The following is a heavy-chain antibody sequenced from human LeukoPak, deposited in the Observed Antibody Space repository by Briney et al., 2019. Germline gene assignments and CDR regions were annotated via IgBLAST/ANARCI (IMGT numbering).Heavy chain of an antibody. CDR1: GASISSDGHY. Sequence: PSETLSLTCTVSGASISSDGHYRNWIRQHPGKGLEGIGYIYYRGSSYYNPSLKSRVTMSIDTSQNQLSLKLSSVTAADTAIYYCASYYYDSLESFDIWGQGTMVTVSS. J-gene: IGHJ3*02. CDR2: IYYRGSS. V-gene: IGHV4-31*03. CDR3: ASYYYDSLESFDI. D-gene: IGHD3-22*01.